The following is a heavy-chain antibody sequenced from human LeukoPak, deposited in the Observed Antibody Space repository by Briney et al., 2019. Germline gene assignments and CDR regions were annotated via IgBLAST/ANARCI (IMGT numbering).Heavy chain of an antibody. J-gene: IGHJ5*02. CDR1: GGSFSGYY. Sequence: SETLSLTCAVYGGSFSGYYWSWIRQPPGKGLEWIGVINHSGSTNYNPSLKSRVTISVDTSKNQFSLKLSSVTAADTAVYYCARGGITIFGVVIMENWFDPWGQGTLVTVSS. CDR2: INHSGST. V-gene: IGHV4-34*01. D-gene: IGHD3-3*01. CDR3: ARGGITIFGVVIMENWFDP.